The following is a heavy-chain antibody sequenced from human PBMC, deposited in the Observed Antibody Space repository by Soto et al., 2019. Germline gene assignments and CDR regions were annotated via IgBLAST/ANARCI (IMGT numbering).Heavy chain of an antibody. CDR1: GGSITTGGSY. J-gene: IGHJ4*02. V-gene: IGHV4-31*03. CDR2: IYHSGNT. CDR3: ARDRERDAWYEDY. Sequence: SETLSLTCPVSGGSITTGGSYWSWIRQHPGKGLEWIGNIYHSGNTYYNPSLKSRLTISVDTSKNHFSLMVDSVTAEDTAVYYCARDRERDAWYEDYWGQGTLVTVSS. D-gene: IGHD6-13*01.